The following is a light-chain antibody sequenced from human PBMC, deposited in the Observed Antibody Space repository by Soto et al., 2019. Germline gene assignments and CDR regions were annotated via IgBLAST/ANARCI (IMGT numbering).Light chain of an antibody. J-gene: IGKJ4*01. CDR1: QSVRSNY. Sequence: EIVLTQSPGTLSLSPGERATLSCRASQSVRSNYLAWNQQKPGQAPRLFVYGASTRVTGIPDRFSGTGSGTDFTLTISRLEPEDFAVYYCQYYDTSPLFGGGTKVDFK. CDR2: GAS. CDR3: QYYDTSPL. V-gene: IGKV3-20*01.